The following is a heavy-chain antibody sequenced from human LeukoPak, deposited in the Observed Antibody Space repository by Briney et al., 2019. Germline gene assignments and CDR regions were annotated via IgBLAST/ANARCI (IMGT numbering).Heavy chain of an antibody. CDR2: INPNSGGT. Sequence: GASVKVSCKASGYTFTGYYMHWVRQAPGQGLEWMGWINPNSGGTNYAQKFQGRVTMTRDTSISTAYMELSRLRSGDTAVYYCANVPRADPDGGFDPWGQGTLVTVSS. D-gene: IGHD5-24*01. J-gene: IGHJ5*02. V-gene: IGHV1-2*02. CDR3: ANVPRADPDGGFDP. CDR1: GYTFTGYY.